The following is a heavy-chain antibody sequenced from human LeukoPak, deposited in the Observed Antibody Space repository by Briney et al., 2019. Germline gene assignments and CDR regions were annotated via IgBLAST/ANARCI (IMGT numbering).Heavy chain of an antibody. CDR1: RFTFTTFSDYV. J-gene: IGHJ4*02. V-gene: IGHV3-30*09. Sequence: PGGSLRLSCAASRFTFTTFSDYVMHWARQAPGKGLEWVAAVSYDGGSEYYADSVKGRFAVSRDNSKNTLYLQMNSLRAEDTAVYYCAKDFYCSSTSCPKYYWGQGTLVTVSS. CDR3: AKDFYCSSTSCPKYY. D-gene: IGHD2-2*01. CDR2: VSYDGGSE.